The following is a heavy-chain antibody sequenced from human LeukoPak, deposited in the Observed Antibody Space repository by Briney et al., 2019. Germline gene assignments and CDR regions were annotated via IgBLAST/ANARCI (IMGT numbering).Heavy chain of an antibody. J-gene: IGHJ4*02. D-gene: IGHD6-19*01. CDR3: AKGGWSRAGYFDY. V-gene: IGHV3-30*18. CDR2: ISYDGSNK. CDR1: GFTFSSYG. Sequence: GGSLRLSCAASGFTFSSYGMHWVRQAPGKGLEWVAVISYDGSNKYYADAVKGRFTISRDNSKNTLYLQMNSLGAEDTAVYYCAKGGWSRAGYFDYWGQGTLVTVSS.